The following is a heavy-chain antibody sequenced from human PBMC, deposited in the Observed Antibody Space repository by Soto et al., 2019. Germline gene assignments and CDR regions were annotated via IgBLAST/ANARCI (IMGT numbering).Heavy chain of an antibody. CDR3: AKDTPVVMFLFDS. CDR1: GFTFYTYA. D-gene: IGHD2-15*01. J-gene: IGHJ4*02. CDR2: ITDTGGST. Sequence: PGGSLRLSCAASGFTFYTYAMTWVRQAPGKGLEWVSSITDTGGSTYYADSVKGRFTISRDNSKNTLYLQMNSLRADDTAEYYCAKDTPVVMFLFDSWGRGPLFTASS. V-gene: IGHV3-23*01.